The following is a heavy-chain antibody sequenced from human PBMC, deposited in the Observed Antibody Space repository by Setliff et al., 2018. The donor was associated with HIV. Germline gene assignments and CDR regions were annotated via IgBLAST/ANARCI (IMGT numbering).Heavy chain of an antibody. CDR2: IYTSGST. CDR3: VRGFCSSTTCYEDYYYMDV. J-gene: IGHJ6*03. CDR1: SDSITNNSYY. V-gene: IGHV4-61*02. Sequence: SETLSLTCTVSSDSITNNSYYWSWIRQPAGKGLEWIGRIYTSGSTNYNPSLKSRVTISVDTSKNQFSLKLSSVTAADTAVYYCVRGFCSSTTCYEDYYYMDVWGKGSTVTVSS. D-gene: IGHD2-2*01.